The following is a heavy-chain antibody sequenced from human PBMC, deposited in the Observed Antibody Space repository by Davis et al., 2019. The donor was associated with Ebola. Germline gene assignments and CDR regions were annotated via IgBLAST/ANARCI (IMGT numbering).Heavy chain of an antibody. CDR3: ARDRPAAIRSVNWFDP. V-gene: IGHV1-2*02. D-gene: IGHD2-2*02. J-gene: IGHJ5*02. CDR1: GYTFTGYY. CDR2: INPNSGGT. Sequence: ASVKVSCKASGYTFTGYYMHWVRQAPGQGLEWMGWINPNSGGTNYAQKFQGRVTMTRDTSISTAYMELSRLRSDGTAVYYCARDRPAAIRSVNWFDPWGQGTLVTVSS.